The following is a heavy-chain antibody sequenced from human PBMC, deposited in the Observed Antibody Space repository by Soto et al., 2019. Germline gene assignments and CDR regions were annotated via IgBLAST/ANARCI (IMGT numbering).Heavy chain of an antibody. Sequence: EVQLLESEGGLVQPGRSLRLSCTASGFTFSSHAMTWVRQAPGKGLEWVSGLSDSGDSIYYADSVKGRFTIYRDNSMNTLYLQMNTLRVEDTAVYYCAKVSSSWYAGFFDLWGQGTLVTVSS. CDR1: GFTFSSHA. J-gene: IGHJ4*02. D-gene: IGHD6-13*01. CDR2: LSDSGDSI. CDR3: AKVSSSWYAGFFDL. V-gene: IGHV3-23*01.